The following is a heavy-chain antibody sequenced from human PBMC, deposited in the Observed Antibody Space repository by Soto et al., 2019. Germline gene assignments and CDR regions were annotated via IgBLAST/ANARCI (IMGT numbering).Heavy chain of an antibody. CDR3: AKENTMVRGLSMDV. J-gene: IGHJ6*02. CDR2: ISGSGGST. D-gene: IGHD3-10*01. CDR1: GFTFSSYA. Sequence: GESLKISCAASGFTFSSYAMSWVRQAPGKGLEWVSAISGSGGSTYYADSVKGRFTISRDNSKNTLYLQMNSLRAEDTAVYYCAKENTMVRGLSMDVWGQGTTVTVSS. V-gene: IGHV3-23*01.